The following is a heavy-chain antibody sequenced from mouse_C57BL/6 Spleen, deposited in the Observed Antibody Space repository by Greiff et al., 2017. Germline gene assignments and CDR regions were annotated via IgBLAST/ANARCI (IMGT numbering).Heavy chain of an antibody. J-gene: IGHJ4*01. CDR2: ILPGSGST. D-gene: IGHD1-1*01. CDR3: ARKVFFLYGSRDDYAMDY. CDR1: GYTFTGYW. V-gene: IGHV1-9*01. Sequence: VQLQESGAELMKPGASVKLSCKATGYTFTGYWIEWVKQRPGHGLEWIGEILPGSGSTNYNEKFKGKATFTADTSSNTAYMQLSSLTTEDSAIYYCARKVFFLYGSRDDYAMDYWGQGTSVTVSP.